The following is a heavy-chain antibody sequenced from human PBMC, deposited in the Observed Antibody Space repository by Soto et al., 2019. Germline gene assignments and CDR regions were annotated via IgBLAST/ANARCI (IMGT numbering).Heavy chain of an antibody. D-gene: IGHD2-21*01. V-gene: IGHV6-1*01. CDR2: TYYRSKWYN. Sequence: SQTLSLTCAISGDSVSSNIAAWNWIRQSPSRGLEWLGRTYYRSKWYNDYAVSVESRVIINPDTSKNQFSLQLNSVTPDDTAVYYCARDLENCGGECSSAFAIWGQGTMVTVSS. CDR1: GDSVSSNIAA. CDR3: ARDLENCGGECSSAFAI. J-gene: IGHJ3*02.